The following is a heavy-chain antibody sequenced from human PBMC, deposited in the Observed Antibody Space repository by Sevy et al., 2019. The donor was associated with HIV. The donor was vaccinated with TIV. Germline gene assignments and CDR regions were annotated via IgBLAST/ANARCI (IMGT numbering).Heavy chain of an antibody. CDR1: GDTFSSYG. Sequence: ASVKVSCKAPGDTFSSYGITWVRQAPGQGLEWMGWISPYIGNTQFAGKLQGRLTMSADTSTTTAYMELKSLRSDDTAVYYCATGDARGYGLDVWGQGTTVTVSS. CDR2: ISPYIGNT. CDR3: ATGDARGYGLDV. V-gene: IGHV1-18*04. J-gene: IGHJ6*02. D-gene: IGHD7-27*01.